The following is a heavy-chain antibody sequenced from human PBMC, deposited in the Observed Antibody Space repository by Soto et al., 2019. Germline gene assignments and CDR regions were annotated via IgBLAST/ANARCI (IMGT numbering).Heavy chain of an antibody. D-gene: IGHD2-2*01. Sequence: PGGSLRLSCAASGFTVSSNYMSWVRQAPGKGLEWVSVIYSGGSTYHADSVKGRFTISRHNSKNTLYLQMNSLRAEDTAVYYCASARCSTACYLIDYWGLGTLVTVSS. CDR2: IYSGGST. CDR3: ASARCSTACYLIDY. CDR1: GFTVSSNY. V-gene: IGHV3-53*04. J-gene: IGHJ4*02.